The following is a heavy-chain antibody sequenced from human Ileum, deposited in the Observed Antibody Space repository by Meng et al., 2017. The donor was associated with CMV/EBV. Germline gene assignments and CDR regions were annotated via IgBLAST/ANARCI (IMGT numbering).Heavy chain of an antibody. CDR2: ISDSGGKA. Sequence: GGSLRLSCAASGLTFSTYAMTWVRQAPGKGLEWVSSISDSGGKAYYTDSVKGRFTISRDNSKNTLYLQMNSLRAEDTGVYYCAILSGGIRPGTDFWGQGTLVTVSS. CDR1: GLTFSTYA. V-gene: IGHV3-23*01. D-gene: IGHD3-16*01. J-gene: IGHJ4*02. CDR3: AILSGGIRPGTDF.